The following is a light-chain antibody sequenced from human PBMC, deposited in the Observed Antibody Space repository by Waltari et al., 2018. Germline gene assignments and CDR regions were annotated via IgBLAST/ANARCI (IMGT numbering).Light chain of an antibody. Sequence: IVLPQSPATLSLSPGERATLSCRASQSVSSDLAWYQQKPGQGPRLLIYDASNRATGIPARFSGSGSETDFTLTISSLEPEDFAVYYCQQRSSWPWTFGQGTKVDVK. CDR3: QQRSSWPWT. CDR2: DAS. J-gene: IGKJ1*01. CDR1: QSVSSD. V-gene: IGKV3-11*01.